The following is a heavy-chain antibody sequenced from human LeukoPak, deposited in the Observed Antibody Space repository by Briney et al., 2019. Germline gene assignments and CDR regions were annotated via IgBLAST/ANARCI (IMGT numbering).Heavy chain of an antibody. D-gene: IGHD4-17*01. J-gene: IGHJ6*02. V-gene: IGHV3-21*01. CDR1: GFTFSSYS. Sequence: GGSLRLSCAASGFTFSSYSMNWVRQAPGKGLEWVSSISSSSSYIYYADSVKGRFTISRDNAKNSLYLQMNSLGAEDTAVYYCARDHSWRVGDDYGDLHPYYYYGMDVWGQGTTVTVSS. CDR3: ARDHSWRVGDDYGDLHPYYYYGMDV. CDR2: ISSSSSYI.